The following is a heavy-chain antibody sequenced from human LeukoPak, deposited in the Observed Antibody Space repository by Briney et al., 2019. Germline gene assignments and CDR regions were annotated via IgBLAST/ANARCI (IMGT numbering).Heavy chain of an antibody. Sequence: GRSLRLSCAATGFTFSSFSMHWVHQAPGKGLEWVAVTSYDGSNKYYADSVKGRFTISRDNSKNTLYLQMNSLRTEDTAVYYCAKGRVGANGYYYYGMDVWGQGTTVTVSS. CDR2: TSYDGSNK. CDR1: GFTFSSFS. D-gene: IGHD1-26*01. CDR3: AKGRVGANGYYYYGMDV. V-gene: IGHV3-30*18. J-gene: IGHJ6*02.